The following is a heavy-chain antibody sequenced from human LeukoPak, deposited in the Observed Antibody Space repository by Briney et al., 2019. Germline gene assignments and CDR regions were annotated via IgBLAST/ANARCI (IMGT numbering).Heavy chain of an antibody. CDR3: AKGFRGGWYGWFDP. V-gene: IGHV3-23*01. CDR2: ISGSGDST. Sequence: GRSLRLSCSASGFTFNNYAMTWVSQAPGEGLEWVSTISGSGDSTYYADSVKGRFTISRDNSKNTLQLQMIRLRVEDTAVYYCAKGFRGGWYGWFDPWGQGTLVTVSS. CDR1: GFTFNNYA. D-gene: IGHD6-19*01. J-gene: IGHJ5*02.